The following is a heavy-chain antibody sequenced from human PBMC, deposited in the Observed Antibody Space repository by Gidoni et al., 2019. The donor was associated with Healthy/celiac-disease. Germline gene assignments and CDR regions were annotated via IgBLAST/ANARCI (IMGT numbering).Heavy chain of an antibody. Sequence: EVQLLESGGGLVQPGGSLRLSCAASGFTFSSHAMSWVRQAPGKGLEWVSTISGSGGGTYYADSVKGRFTISRDNSKNTLYLQMNSLRAEDTAVYYCAKSLRGSSGVYGMDVWGQGTTVTVSS. CDR1: GFTFSSHA. D-gene: IGHD6-6*01. V-gene: IGHV3-23*01. J-gene: IGHJ6*02. CDR3: AKSLRGSSGVYGMDV. CDR2: ISGSGGGT.